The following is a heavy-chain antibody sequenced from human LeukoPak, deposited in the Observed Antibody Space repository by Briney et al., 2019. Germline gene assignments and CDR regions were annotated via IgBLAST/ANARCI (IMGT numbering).Heavy chain of an antibody. J-gene: IGHJ4*02. CDR2: ITASGGGS. CDR1: GFTFSSYA. V-gene: IGHV3-23*01. Sequence: GGSLRLSCAASGFTFSSYAMSWVRQAPGKGLEWVSAITASGGGSYYADSVKGRFTISRDSSKNTLYLQMDSLRAEDTAVYYCAKNRGSYSSFDYWGQGTLVTVSS. D-gene: IGHD1-26*01. CDR3: AKNRGSYSSFDY.